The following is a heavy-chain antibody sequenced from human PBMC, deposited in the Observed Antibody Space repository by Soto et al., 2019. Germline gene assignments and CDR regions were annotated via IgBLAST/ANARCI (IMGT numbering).Heavy chain of an antibody. D-gene: IGHD6-19*01. J-gene: IGHJ4*02. Sequence: EVQLLESGGGLVQPGGSLRLSCAVSGFIFSNYPMSWVRQGPGKGLEWVSSVSPSGSNTYYADSVKGRFTMSIDNYDNRLHLQMNSLRAEDTAVYFCARRDSSCWYSLDYWRQGSLVTVSS. CDR1: GFIFSNYP. CDR2: VSPSGSNT. CDR3: ARRDSSCWYSLDY. V-gene: IGHV3-23*01.